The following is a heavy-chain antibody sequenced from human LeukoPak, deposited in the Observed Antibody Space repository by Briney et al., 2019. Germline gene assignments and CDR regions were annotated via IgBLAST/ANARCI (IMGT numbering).Heavy chain of an antibody. Sequence: ASVKVSCKASGYTFTGYYMHWVRQAPGQGLEWMGRINPNSGGTNYAQKFQGRVTMTRDTSISTAYMDLRRLRSDDTAVYYCARDWAVAGIDYWGQGTLVTVSS. CDR2: INPNSGGT. CDR1: GYTFTGYY. D-gene: IGHD6-19*01. CDR3: ARDWAVAGIDY. J-gene: IGHJ4*02. V-gene: IGHV1-2*06.